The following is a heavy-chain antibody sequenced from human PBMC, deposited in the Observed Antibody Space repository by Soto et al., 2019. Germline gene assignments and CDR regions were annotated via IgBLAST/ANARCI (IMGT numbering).Heavy chain of an antibody. J-gene: IGHJ6*02. V-gene: IGHV3-53*01. Sequence: GGSLRLSCAASGFTVSSNYMSWVRQAPGKGLEWVSVIYSGGSTYYADSVKGRFTISRDNSKNTLYLQMNGLRAEDTAVYYCARHRYYDFWSGLDVWGQGTTVTVSS. D-gene: IGHD3-3*01. CDR2: IYSGGST. CDR1: GFTVSSNY. CDR3: ARHRYYDFWSGLDV.